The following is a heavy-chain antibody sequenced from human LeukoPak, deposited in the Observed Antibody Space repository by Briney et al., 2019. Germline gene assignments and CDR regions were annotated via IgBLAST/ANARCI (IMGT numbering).Heavy chain of an antibody. D-gene: IGHD3-3*01. Sequence: ASVKVSCKASAYTFTGYYMHWVRQAPGQGLEWMGWINPNSGGTNYAQKFQGRVTMTRDTSISTAYMELSRLRSDDTAVYYCARDLMDLEWFVWDFDYWGQGTLVTVSS. CDR2: INPNSGGT. J-gene: IGHJ4*02. V-gene: IGHV1-2*02. CDR3: ARDLMDLEWFVWDFDY. CDR1: AYTFTGYY.